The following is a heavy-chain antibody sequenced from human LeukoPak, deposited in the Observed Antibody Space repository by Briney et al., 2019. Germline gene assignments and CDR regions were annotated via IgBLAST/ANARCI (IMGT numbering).Heavy chain of an antibody. CDR2: TYYRSKWYN. V-gene: IGHV6-1*01. D-gene: IGHD6-19*01. J-gene: IGHJ4*02. CDR1: GDSVSSNRGA. CDR3: ASEKVTGTHSFDY. Sequence: SQTLSLTCAISGDSVSSNRGAWNWIRQSPSRGLEWLGRTYYRSKWYNDYAVSVKSRIIINTDTSKNQFPLQLNSVTPEDTSVYYCASEKVTGTHSFDYWSQGTLVTVSS.